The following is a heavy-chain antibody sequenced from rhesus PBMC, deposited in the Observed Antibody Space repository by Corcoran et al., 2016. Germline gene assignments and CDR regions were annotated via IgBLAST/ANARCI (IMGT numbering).Heavy chain of an antibody. V-gene: IGHV3S42*01. Sequence: VQLVESGGGLAKPGGSLRLSCAASGFTFSSYWMNWVRQTPGKGLEWISAINSGGGSTYYADSVKGRLTISRDNSKNTLSLQMNSLRAEDTAVYYCAKDGYCTGSGCYGYYYGLDSWGQGVVVTVSS. CDR1: GFTFSSYW. CDR3: AKDGYCTGSGCYGYYYGLDS. J-gene: IGHJ6*01. D-gene: IGHD2-21*01. CDR2: INSGGGST.